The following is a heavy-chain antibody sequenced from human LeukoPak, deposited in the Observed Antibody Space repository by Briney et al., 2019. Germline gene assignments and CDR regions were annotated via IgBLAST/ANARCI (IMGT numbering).Heavy chain of an antibody. Sequence: PGGSLRLSCAASGFTFSSYGMHWVRQAPGKGLEWVAFIRYDGSNKYYADSVKGRFTISRDNAKNSLYLQMNSLRAEDTAVYYCARGHYYGSGSYDYYFDYWGQGTLVTVSS. CDR3: ARGHYYGSGSYDYYFDY. D-gene: IGHD3-10*01. CDR1: GFTFSSYG. J-gene: IGHJ4*02. CDR2: IRYDGSNK. V-gene: IGHV3-30*02.